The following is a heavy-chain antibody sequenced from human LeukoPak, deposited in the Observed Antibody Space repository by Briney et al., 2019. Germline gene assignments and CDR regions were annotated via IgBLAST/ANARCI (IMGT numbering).Heavy chain of an antibody. V-gene: IGHV3-23*01. CDR1: GFTFSSYA. D-gene: IGHD4-17*01. J-gene: IGHJ4*02. Sequence: GGSLRLSCAASGFTFSSYAMSWVRQASGKGLEWVSAISGSGGSTYYADSVKGRFTISRGSSKNTLYLQMNSLRAEDTAVYYCAKDIRYTKVTTFDYWGQGTLVTVSS. CDR2: ISGSGGST. CDR3: AKDIRYTKVTTFDY.